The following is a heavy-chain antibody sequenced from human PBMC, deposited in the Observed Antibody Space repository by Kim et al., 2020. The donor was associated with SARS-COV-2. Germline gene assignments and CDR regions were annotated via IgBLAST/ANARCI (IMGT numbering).Heavy chain of an antibody. CDR3: ARGANTLSAFDL. J-gene: IGHJ3*01. CDR2: T. Sequence: TKDAEGIQGRVTITRDPSISTVYMELSRLKSDDTAVYYCARGANTLSAFDLWGQGTMVTVSS. V-gene: IGHV1-2*02.